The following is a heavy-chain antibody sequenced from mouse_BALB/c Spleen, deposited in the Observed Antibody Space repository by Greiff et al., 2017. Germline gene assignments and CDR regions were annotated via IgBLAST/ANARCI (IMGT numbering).Heavy chain of an antibody. Sequence: EVMLVESGGGLVQPGGSLKLSCAASGFTFSSYGMSWVRQTPDKRLELVATINSNGGSTYYPDSVKGRFTISRDNAKNTLYLQMSSLKSEDTAMYYCAREGPDWGQGTLVTVSA. V-gene: IGHV5-6-3*01. CDR3: AREGPD. CDR1: GFTFSSYG. CDR2: INSNGGST. J-gene: IGHJ3*01.